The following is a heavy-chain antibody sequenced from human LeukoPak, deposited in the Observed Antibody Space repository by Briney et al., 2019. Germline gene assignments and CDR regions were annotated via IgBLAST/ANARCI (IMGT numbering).Heavy chain of an antibody. CDR3: ASAYDILTAYFDY. D-gene: IGHD3-9*01. CDR2: ISSSSSYI. J-gene: IGHJ4*02. V-gene: IGHV3-21*01. CDR1: GFTFSSYS. Sequence: GGSLRPSCAASGFTFSSYSMNWVRQAPGKGLEWVSSISSSSSYIYYADSVKGRFTISRDNAKNSLYLQMNSLRAEDTAVYYCASAYDILTAYFDYWGQGTLVTVSS.